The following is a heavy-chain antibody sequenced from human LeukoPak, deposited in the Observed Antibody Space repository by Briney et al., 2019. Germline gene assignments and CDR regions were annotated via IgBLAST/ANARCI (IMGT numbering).Heavy chain of an antibody. D-gene: IGHD1-7*01. CDR1: GFIFSSYW. CDR2: IEQDGSET. V-gene: IGHV3-7*01. J-gene: IGHJ4*02. CDR3: ARAWLTGTPDY. Sequence: GALRLSCAASGFIFSSYWMTWVRQAPGKGLEWVANIEQDGSETYYVDSVKGRFTLSRDNARNSLYLQMNYLGVDDTAVYYCARAWLTGTPDYWGQGTLVTVSS.